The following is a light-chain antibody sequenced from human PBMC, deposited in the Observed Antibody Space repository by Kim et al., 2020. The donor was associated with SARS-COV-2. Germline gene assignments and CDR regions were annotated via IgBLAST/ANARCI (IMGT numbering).Light chain of an antibody. CDR3: SSYIRGSTNYV. J-gene: IGLJ1*01. Sequence: QSITISCTGTSRDVGGYKYVSWYQQHPGKAPKIVIYEVGNRPSGVSIHFSGSKSGNTASLTISGLQAEDEADYYCSSYIRGSTNYVFGTGTKVTVL. CDR2: EVG. V-gene: IGLV2-14*01. CDR1: SRDVGGYKY.